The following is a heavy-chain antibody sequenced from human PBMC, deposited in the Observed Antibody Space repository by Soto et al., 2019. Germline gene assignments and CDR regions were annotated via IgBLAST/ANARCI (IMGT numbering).Heavy chain of an antibody. D-gene: IGHD2-2*01. CDR1: GYTFTGYY. J-gene: IGHJ6*02. CDR3: ARDKAYCSSTTCSPEDYYYYGMDV. Sequence: GASVKVSCKDSGYTFTGYYMFWVRQAPGQGLEWMGWINPNSGGTKYAQKFQGRVTMTRDTSISTAYMELSRLRSDDTAVYYCARDKAYCSSTTCSPEDYYYYGMDVWGQGTTVNVSS. V-gene: IGHV1-2*02. CDR2: INPNSGGT.